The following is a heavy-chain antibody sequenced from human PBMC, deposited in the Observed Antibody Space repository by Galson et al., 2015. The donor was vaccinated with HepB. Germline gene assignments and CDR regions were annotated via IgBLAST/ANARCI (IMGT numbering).Heavy chain of an antibody. D-gene: IGHD3-22*01. CDR3: ARDLGLTYYYDSSGYGQPGYFDY. CDR1: GGTFSSYA. J-gene: IGHJ4*02. V-gene: IGHV1-69*10. CDR2: IIPILGTA. Sequence: SVKVSCKASGGTFSSYAISWVRQAPGQGLEWMGGIIPILGTANYAQKFQGRVTITADKSTSTAYMELSSLRSEDTAVYYCARDLGLTYYYDSSGYGQPGYFDYWGQGTLVTVSS.